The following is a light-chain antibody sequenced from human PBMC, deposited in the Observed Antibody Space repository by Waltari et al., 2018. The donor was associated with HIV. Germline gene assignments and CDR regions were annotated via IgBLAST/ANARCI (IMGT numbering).Light chain of an antibody. CDR2: DVN. V-gene: IGLV2-14*03. Sequence: QSALTQPASVSGSPGQSITISCTGTSSDVGNYNYVSWFQHHPDTAPKLIIFDVNKRPSGISSRFSGSKSGKTAALIIAGLQQEDEADYFCTSYTSGATWVFGGGTRVTVL. J-gene: IGLJ3*02. CDR1: SSDVGNYNY. CDR3: TSYTSGATWV.